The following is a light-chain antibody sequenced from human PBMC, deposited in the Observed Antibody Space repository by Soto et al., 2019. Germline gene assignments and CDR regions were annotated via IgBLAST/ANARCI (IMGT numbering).Light chain of an antibody. CDR2: LGS. CDR1: QSLLHSDGKTY. V-gene: IGKV2-28*01. CDR3: MQALQAPIT. J-gene: IGKJ5*01. Sequence: DVVMTQSPLSLPVTLGQPASISCKSSQSLLHSDGKTYLDWYLQKPGQSPQLLIYLGSNRASGVPDRFSGSGSGTDFTLSISTVEAGDVGVYYCMQALQAPITFGQGTRLEIK.